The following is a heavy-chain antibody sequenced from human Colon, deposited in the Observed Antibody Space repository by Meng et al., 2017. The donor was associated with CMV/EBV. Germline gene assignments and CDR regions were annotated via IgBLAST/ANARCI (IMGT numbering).Heavy chain of an antibody. CDR3: AKDWSGGSCFDY. CDR1: GYTFTDYI. V-gene: IGHV1-2*06. D-gene: IGHD2-15*01. CDR2: INPKSGDT. Sequence: CKASGYTFTDYIIHWERQAPGQGLEWMGRINPKSGDTRYAHNFQGRATLTRDTSITTAYMELTGLTSNDTAIYYCAKDWSGGSCFDYWGQGTLVTVSS. J-gene: IGHJ4*02.